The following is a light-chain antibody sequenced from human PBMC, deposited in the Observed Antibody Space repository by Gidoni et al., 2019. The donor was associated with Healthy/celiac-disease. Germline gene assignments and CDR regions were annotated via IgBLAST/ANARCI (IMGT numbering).Light chain of an antibody. CDR2: WAS. J-gene: IGKJ2*01. Sequence: DIVMTQSPDSLAESLGERATINCKSSQSVLYSSNNKNYLAWYQQKPGQPPKLLIYWASTRESGVPDRFRGSGSGAEFTLTIRRLQGEEVAGFYFQQNYSTPYTFGQGTKLEIK. CDR1: QSVLYSSNNKNY. CDR3: QQNYSTPYT. V-gene: IGKV4-1*01.